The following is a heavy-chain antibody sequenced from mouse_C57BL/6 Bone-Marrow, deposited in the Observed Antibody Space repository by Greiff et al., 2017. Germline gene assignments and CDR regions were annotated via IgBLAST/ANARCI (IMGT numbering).Heavy chain of an antibody. D-gene: IGHD2-5*01. Sequence: ESGPGLVKPSQSLSLTCSVTGYSITSGYYWNWIRQFPGNKLEWMGYISYDGSNNYNPSLKNRISITRDTSKNQFFLKLNSVTTEDTATYYCARENYSNWGYYFDYWGQGTTLTVSS. CDR2: ISYDGSN. CDR1: GYSITSGYY. V-gene: IGHV3-6*01. J-gene: IGHJ2*01. CDR3: ARENYSNWGYYFDY.